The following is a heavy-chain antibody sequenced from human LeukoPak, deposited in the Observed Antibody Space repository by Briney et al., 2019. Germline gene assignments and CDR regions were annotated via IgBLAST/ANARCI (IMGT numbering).Heavy chain of an antibody. CDR2: IYYSGST. CDR3: ARGDIVATSWFDP. Sequence: SETLSLTCTVSGGSISSYYWSWIRQPPGKGLEWIGYIYYSGSTNYNPSLKSRVTISVDTSKNQFSLKLSSVTAADTAVYYCARGDIVATSWFDPWGQGTLVTVSS. V-gene: IGHV4-59*12. CDR1: GGSISSYY. D-gene: IGHD5-12*01. J-gene: IGHJ5*02.